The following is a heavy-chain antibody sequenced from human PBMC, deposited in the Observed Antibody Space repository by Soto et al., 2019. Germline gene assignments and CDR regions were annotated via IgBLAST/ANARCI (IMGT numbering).Heavy chain of an antibody. J-gene: IGHJ4*02. CDR3: ASLNSGSYFDY. CDR1: GFTFSNYA. CDR2: ISGSGGST. D-gene: IGHD6-19*01. V-gene: IGHV3-23*01. Sequence: EVQLLESGGGLVQPGGSLRLSCAASGFTFSNYAMNWVRQAPGKGLECVSVISGSGGSTYYADSVKGRFTISRDNSKNTLYLQMNSMRAEDTSEYYCASLNSGSYFDYWGQGTLVTVSS.